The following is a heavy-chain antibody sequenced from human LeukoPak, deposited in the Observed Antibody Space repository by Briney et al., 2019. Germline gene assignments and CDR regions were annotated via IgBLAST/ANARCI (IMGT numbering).Heavy chain of an antibody. CDR3: ASFTKVAAAGDY. CDR1: GGSISSSSYY. Sequence: SETLSLTCTVSGGSISSSSYYWSWIRQPPGKGLEWIGEINHSGSTNYNPSLKSRATVSVDTSKNQFSLKLSSVTAADTAVYYCASFTKVAAAGDYWGQGTLVTVSS. V-gene: IGHV4-39*07. D-gene: IGHD6-13*01. J-gene: IGHJ4*02. CDR2: INHSGST.